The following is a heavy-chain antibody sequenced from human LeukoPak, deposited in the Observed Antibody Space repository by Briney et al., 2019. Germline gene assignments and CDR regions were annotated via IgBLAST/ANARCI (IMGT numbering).Heavy chain of an antibody. D-gene: IGHD2-15*01. CDR3: ARHGVATWFDP. V-gene: IGHV4-34*01. CDR1: GGSFSDYS. Sequence: SETLSLTCAVYGGSFSDYSWSWIRQPLGKGLEWIGEINHSGSTNYNPSLKSRVTMSVDTSKNQFSVKLSSVTPADTAVYYCARHGVATWFDPWGQGTLVTVSS. J-gene: IGHJ5*02. CDR2: INHSGST.